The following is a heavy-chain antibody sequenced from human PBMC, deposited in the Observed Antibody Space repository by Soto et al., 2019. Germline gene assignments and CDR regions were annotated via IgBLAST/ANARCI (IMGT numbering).Heavy chain of an antibody. CDR2: ISYDGSNK. Sequence: QVQLVESGGGVVQPGRSLRLSCAASGFTFSSYDMQWVRQAPGKGLEWVAVISYDGSNKYYADSVKGRFTISRDNSKNTLYLQMNSLRAEDTAVYYCAKGYLPAHRLRLGELSLDYWGQGTLVTVSS. D-gene: IGHD3-16*02. J-gene: IGHJ4*02. CDR1: GFTFSSYD. V-gene: IGHV3-30*18. CDR3: AKGYLPAHRLRLGELSLDY.